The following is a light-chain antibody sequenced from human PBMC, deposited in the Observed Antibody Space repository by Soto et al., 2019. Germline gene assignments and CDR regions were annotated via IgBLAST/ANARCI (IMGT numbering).Light chain of an antibody. Sequence: SLAVSLGERATINCKSSQSVLYSSNTKNYLAWYQQKPGQPPQLLIYWASTRASGVPDRFSGSGSGTDFTLTISSLRAEDVAVYYCQQYYGSPYTFGQGTKLEIK. J-gene: IGKJ2*01. CDR1: QSVLYSSNTKNY. CDR2: WAS. CDR3: QQYYGSPYT. V-gene: IGKV4-1*01.